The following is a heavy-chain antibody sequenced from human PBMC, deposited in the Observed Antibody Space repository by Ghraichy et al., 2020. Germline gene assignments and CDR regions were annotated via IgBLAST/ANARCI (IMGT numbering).Heavy chain of an antibody. V-gene: IGHV3-30*04. CDR1: AFTFSTYA. CDR2: ISYDGSNK. Sequence: GGSLRLSCAASAFTFSTYAMHWVRQAPGKGLEWVALISYDGSNKYYADSVKGRFTISRDNSKNTLYLQMNSLTADDTAVYYCAREGSSYGFDYWGQGTLVTVSS. CDR3: AREGSSYGFDY. J-gene: IGHJ4*02. D-gene: IGHD6-13*01.